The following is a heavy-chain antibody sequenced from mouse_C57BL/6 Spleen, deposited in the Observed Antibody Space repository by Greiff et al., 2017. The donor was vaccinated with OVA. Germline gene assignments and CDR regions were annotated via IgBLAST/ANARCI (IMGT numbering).Heavy chain of an antibody. CDR3: ARVEVYYDYDGAMDY. D-gene: IGHD2-4*01. V-gene: IGHV7-3*01. J-gene: IGHJ4*01. Sequence: EVKVVESGGGLVQPGGSLSLSCAASGFTFTDYYMSWVRQPPGKALEWLGFIRNKANGYTTEYSASVKGRFTISRDNSQSILYLQMNALRAEDSATYYCARVEVYYDYDGAMDYWGQGTSVTVSS. CDR1: GFTFTDYY. CDR2: IRNKANGYTT.